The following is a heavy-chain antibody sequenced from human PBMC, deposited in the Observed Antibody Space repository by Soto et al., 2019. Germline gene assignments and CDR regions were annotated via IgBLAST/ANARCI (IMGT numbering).Heavy chain of an antibody. CDR3: ARVPRGVYYGMDV. CDR2: INPNSGTT. V-gene: IGHV1-2*04. Sequence: QVQLVQSGAEVKKPGASVKVSCKASGYTFTDYYMHWVRQAPGQRLEWMGWINPNSGTTNYAQKFQGCVTMTRETSITTVYMEVSRLRSDDTAVYYCARVPRGVYYGMDVWGQGTTVTVSS. D-gene: IGHD3-10*01. CDR1: GYTFTDYY. J-gene: IGHJ6*02.